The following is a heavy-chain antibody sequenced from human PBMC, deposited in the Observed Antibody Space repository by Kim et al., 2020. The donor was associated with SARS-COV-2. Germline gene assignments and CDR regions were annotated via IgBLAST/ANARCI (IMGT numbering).Heavy chain of an antibody. J-gene: IGHJ4*02. V-gene: IGHV3-23*01. D-gene: IGHD3-3*01. CDR2: ISGSGGST. CDR1: GFTFSSYA. CDR3: AKGDGVEWLYIDY. Sequence: GGSLRLSCAASGFTFSSYALSWVRQAPGKGLEWVSGISGSGGSTYYADSVKGRFTISRDNSKNTLYLQMNSLRAEDTAVYYCAKGDGVEWLYIDYWGQGTLVTVSS.